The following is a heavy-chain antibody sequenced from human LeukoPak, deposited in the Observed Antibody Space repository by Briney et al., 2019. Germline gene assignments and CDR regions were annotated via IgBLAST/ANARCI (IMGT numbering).Heavy chain of an antibody. CDR3: ARRVYNSGWYIDY. D-gene: IGHD6-19*01. J-gene: IGHJ4*02. Sequence: GGSLRLSCAASGFTFSSYGMHWVRQAPGKGLEWVAVISYDGSNKYYADSVKGRFTISRDNSKNTLYLQMNSLRAEDTAVYYCARRVYNSGWYIDYWGQGTLVTVSS. V-gene: IGHV3-30*03. CDR1: GFTFSSYG. CDR2: ISYDGSNK.